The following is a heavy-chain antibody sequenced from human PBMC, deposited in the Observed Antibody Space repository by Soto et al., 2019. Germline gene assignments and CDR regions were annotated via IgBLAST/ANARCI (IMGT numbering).Heavy chain of an antibody. CDR2: ISSSSNYI. V-gene: IGHV3-21*01. J-gene: IGHJ4*02. CDR1: GFTFSTYT. D-gene: IGHD1-1*01. CDR3: ARDVNWNDGWGC. Sequence: EVQLVESGGGLVKPGGSLRLSCAGSGFTFSTYTMNWVRQAPGKGLEWVSSISSSSNYIHYADSVKGRFTISRDNAKNSLYLQMNSLRAEDTAVYYCARDVNWNDGWGCWGQGTLVTVSS.